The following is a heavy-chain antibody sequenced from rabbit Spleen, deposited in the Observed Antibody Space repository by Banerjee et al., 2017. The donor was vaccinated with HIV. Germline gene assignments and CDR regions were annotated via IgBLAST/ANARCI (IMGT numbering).Heavy chain of an antibody. V-gene: IGHV1S40*01. Sequence: QSLEESGGGLVKPGASLTLTCTASGFSFSSRYYMCWVRQAPGKGLEWIACIYAGGSGDTYYASWAKGRLTISKTSSTTVTLQMTSLTAADTATYFCARNPYGSSISIWGQGTLVTVS. J-gene: IGHJ2*01. CDR1: GFSFSSRYY. CDR3: ARNPYGSSISI. D-gene: IGHD1-1*01. CDR2: IYAGGSGDT.